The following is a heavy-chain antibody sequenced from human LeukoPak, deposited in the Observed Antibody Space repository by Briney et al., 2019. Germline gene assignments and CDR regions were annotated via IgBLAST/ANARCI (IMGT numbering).Heavy chain of an antibody. CDR1: GFTFSSYG. J-gene: IGHJ5*02. Sequence: GGSLRLSCAASGFTFSSYGMHWVRQAPGKGLEWVAFIRYDGSNKYYADSVKGRFTISRDNSKNTLYLQMNSLRAEDTAVYYCAKAYIVLMVYAPFDPWGQGTLVTVSS. CDR3: AKAYIVLMVYAPFDP. D-gene: IGHD2-8*01. V-gene: IGHV3-30*02. CDR2: IRYDGSNK.